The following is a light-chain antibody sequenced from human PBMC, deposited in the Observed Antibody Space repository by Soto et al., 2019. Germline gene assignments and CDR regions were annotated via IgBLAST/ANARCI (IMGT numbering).Light chain of an antibody. V-gene: IGLV1-40*01. J-gene: IGLJ2*01. CDR3: QYSDRLTDFVV. CDR2: GNS. CDR1: SSNIGAGND. Sequence: QSVLTQPPSVSGAPGQRVTISCTGSSSNIGAGNDVYWYKHLPGTAPKLLIYGNSYRPSGVPDRVSGSKSGTSASLAITGIKAEDEAEYYCQYSDRLTDFVVFGGGTKLTVL.